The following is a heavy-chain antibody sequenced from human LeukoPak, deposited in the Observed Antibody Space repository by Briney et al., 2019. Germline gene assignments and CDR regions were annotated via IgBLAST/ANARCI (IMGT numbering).Heavy chain of an antibody. V-gene: IGHV1-18*01. CDR2: ISPRNGNR. CDR1: GYTFTSYG. Sequence: ASVKVSCKASGYTFTSYGISWVRQAPGQGLEWMAWISPRNGNRHYDQRFQDRLTMTTDTSTTTAYMELRSLRSDDTAVYFCMRDEDYWGQGTLVTVSS. CDR3: MRDEDY. J-gene: IGHJ4*02.